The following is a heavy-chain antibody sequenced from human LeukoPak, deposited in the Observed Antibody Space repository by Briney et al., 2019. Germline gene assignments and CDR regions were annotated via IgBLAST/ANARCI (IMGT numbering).Heavy chain of an antibody. CDR1: GFTFSGFW. Sequence: GGSLRLSCAVSGFTFSGFWMSWSRQAPGKGLEWVASINSDGSEGYYADVVKGRLTISRDNSKDTLYLQMNGLRAEDTAVYFCAKQSAGSAAWYSLHYDFWGQGTLVTVSS. CDR3: AKQSAGSAAWYSLHYDF. V-gene: IGHV3-7*03. D-gene: IGHD6-13*01. J-gene: IGHJ4*02. CDR2: INSDGSEG.